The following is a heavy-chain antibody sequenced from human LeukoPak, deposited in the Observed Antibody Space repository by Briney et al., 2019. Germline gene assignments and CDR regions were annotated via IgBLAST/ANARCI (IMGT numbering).Heavy chain of an antibody. CDR3: ARWDDKRPL. J-gene: IGHJ4*02. V-gene: IGHV4-59*01. CDR1: GDSMRSYY. D-gene: IGHD3-9*01. Sequence: PSETLSLTCTVSGDSMRSYYWSWLRQPPGKGLEWIASIYFSGSTNYNPSLKSRVTMSVDTSKNQFSLKLSSVPAADTAVYYCARWDDKRPLWGQGILVTVSS. CDR2: IYFSGST.